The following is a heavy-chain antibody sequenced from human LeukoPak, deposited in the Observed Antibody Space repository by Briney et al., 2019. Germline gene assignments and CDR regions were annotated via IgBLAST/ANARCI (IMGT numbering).Heavy chain of an antibody. V-gene: IGHV1-2*02. CDR3: AKDRRPNSYSSSWLDY. Sequence: ASVTVSCKTSGYRFTGYYLHWVRQAPGQGLEWMGWMNPKSGATDYARKFQGRVTMTRDTSISTAYMELTRLRSEDTAVYYCAKDRRPNSYSSSWLDYWGQGTLITVSS. D-gene: IGHD6-13*01. CDR2: MNPKSGAT. CDR1: GYRFTGYY. J-gene: IGHJ4*02.